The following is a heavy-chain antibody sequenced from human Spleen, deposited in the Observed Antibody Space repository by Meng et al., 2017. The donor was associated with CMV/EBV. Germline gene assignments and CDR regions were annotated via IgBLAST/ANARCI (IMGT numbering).Heavy chain of an antibody. CDR2: INSDGSST. V-gene: IGHV3-23*01. CDR1: GFTFSSYA. CDR3: AKDWGRYCRGISCYRSYFDS. D-gene: IGHD2-2*01. J-gene: IGHJ4*02. Sequence: GGSLRLSCAASGFTFSSYAMSWVRQAPGKGLVWVSSINSDGSSTSYADSVKGRFTISRDNSKNTVSLQMNSLRAEDTAVYYCAKDWGRYCRGISCYRSYFDSWGQGTLVTVSS.